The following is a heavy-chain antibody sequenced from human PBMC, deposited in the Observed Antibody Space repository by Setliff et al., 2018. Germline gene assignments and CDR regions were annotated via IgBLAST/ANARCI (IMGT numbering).Heavy chain of an antibody. CDR2: INAGNGNT. Sequence: ASVKVSCKASGYIFTYYAIHWVRQAPGQRLEWMGWINAGNGNTKYSQKFQGRVTITRDTSASTAYMELSSLTSEDTAVYYCARRPYDSSGYFNDWGQGTLVTVSS. CDR1: GYIFTYYA. CDR3: ARRPYDSSGYFND. D-gene: IGHD3-22*01. V-gene: IGHV1-3*01. J-gene: IGHJ4*02.